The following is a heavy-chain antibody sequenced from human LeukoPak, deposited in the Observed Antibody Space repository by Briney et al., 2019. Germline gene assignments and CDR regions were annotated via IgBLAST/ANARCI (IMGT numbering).Heavy chain of an antibody. V-gene: IGHV4-39*01. CDR3: ARMRQPGSVYNFFDP. D-gene: IGHD5-24*01. CDR1: GDSISSSGYC. J-gene: IGHJ5*02. CDR2: IYYSGNT. Sequence: SETLSLTCTVSGDSISSSGYCWGWIRQPPGKGLEWIGSIYYSGNTYYSPSLKSRVTISVDKSKNQFSLKLTSVSAADMAVYYCARMRQPGSVYNFFDPWGQGTLVTVSS.